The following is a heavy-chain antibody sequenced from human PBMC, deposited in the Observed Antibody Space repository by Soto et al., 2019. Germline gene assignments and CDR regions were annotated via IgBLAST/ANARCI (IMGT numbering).Heavy chain of an antibody. V-gene: IGHV4-31*03. CDR2: ISYTGIT. CDR1: GGSMRNDNFY. Sequence: QVRLQESGQGLVRPSQTLSLICTVSGGSMRNDNFYWSFLRQRPGTGHAWLGYISYTGITFYNPSLESRIFISVDPAKNQCSLSLKSVTAADTAVYYCARDLEGVVTGRGAFAVWGPGALVTVSS. D-gene: IGHD3-9*01. CDR3: ARDLEGVVTGRGAFAV. J-gene: IGHJ3*01.